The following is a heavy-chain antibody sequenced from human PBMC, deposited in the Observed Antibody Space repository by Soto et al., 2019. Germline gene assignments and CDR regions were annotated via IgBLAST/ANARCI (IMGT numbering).Heavy chain of an antibody. J-gene: IGHJ4*02. CDR3: AKDRLTLYNWNSYFDY. V-gene: IGHV3-23*01. Sequence: PGGSLRLSCAASGFTFSSYAMSWVRQAPGKGLEWVSAISGSGGSTYYADSVKGRFTISRDNSKNTLYLQMNSLRAEDTAVYYCAKDRLTLYNWNSYFDYWGQGTLVTVSS. CDR1: GFTFSSYA. CDR2: ISGSGGST. D-gene: IGHD1-7*01.